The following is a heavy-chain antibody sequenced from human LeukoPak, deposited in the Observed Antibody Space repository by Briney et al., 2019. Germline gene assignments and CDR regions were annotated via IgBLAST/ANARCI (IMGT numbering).Heavy chain of an antibody. Sequence: SQTLSLTCTVSGGSISSGGYYWSWIRQHPGKGLEWIGYIYYSGSTYYNPSLKSRVTISVDTSKNQFSLKLSSVTAADTAVYYCARSHCSSTSCPDYFDYWGQGTLVTVSS. J-gene: IGHJ4*02. D-gene: IGHD2-2*01. V-gene: IGHV4-31*03. CDR3: ARSHCSSTSCPDYFDY. CDR1: GGSISSGGYY. CDR2: IYYSGST.